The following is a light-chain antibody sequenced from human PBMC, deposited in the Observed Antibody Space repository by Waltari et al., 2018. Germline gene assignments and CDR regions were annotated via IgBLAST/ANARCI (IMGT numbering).Light chain of an antibody. J-gene: IGLJ2*01. Sequence: SYELIQPPSVSVCPGQTASITCSGDKLGDKYACWYQQKPGQSPVLVIYQDNKRPSGIPERFSGSNSGNTATLTISGTQTMDEADYYCQAWDSDTDVVFGGGTKLTVL. CDR1: KLGDKY. V-gene: IGLV3-1*01. CDR2: QDN. CDR3: QAWDSDTDVV.